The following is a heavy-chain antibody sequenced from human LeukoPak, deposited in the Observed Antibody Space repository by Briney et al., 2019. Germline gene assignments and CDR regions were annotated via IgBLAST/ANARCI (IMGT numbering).Heavy chain of an antibody. D-gene: IGHD1-26*01. CDR1: GGSINGGSYY. V-gene: IGHV4-61*09. CDR2: IFTTGST. Sequence: SETLSLTCSVSGGSINGGSYYWSWIRQPAGKPLEWIGHIFTTGSTSYNPSLRTRVTISEDSSKDQFSLNLKSVTAADTAVYYCARHISSGGTYAHFDYWGQGTLVTVSS. CDR3: ARHISSGGTYAHFDY. J-gene: IGHJ4*02.